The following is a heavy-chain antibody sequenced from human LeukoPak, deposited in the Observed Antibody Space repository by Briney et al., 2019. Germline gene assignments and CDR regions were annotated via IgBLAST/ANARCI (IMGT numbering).Heavy chain of an antibody. CDR3: ARGGDTDYFDY. CDR1: GGSFSGYY. J-gene: IGHJ4*02. Sequence: SETLSLTCAVYGGSFSGYYRSWIRQPPGKGLEWIGEINHSGSTNYNPSLKSRVTISVDTSKNQFSLKLSSVTAADTAVYYCARGGDTDYFDYWGQGTLVTVSS. CDR2: INHSGST. V-gene: IGHV4-34*01. D-gene: IGHD5-18*01.